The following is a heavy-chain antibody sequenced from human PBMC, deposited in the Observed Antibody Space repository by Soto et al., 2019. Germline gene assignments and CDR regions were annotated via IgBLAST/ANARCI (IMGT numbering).Heavy chain of an antibody. Sequence: QITLKESGPTLVKPTQTLTLTCTFSGFSLSTSGVGVGWIRQPPGKALEWLALIYWDDDKRYSPSLKSRLTNXKXTXXNQVVLTMTNMDPVDTATYYCAHHSSSWYLSHFDYWGQGTLVTVSS. J-gene: IGHJ4*02. D-gene: IGHD6-13*01. V-gene: IGHV2-5*02. CDR1: GFSLSTSGVG. CDR2: IYWDDDK. CDR3: AHHSSSWYLSHFDY.